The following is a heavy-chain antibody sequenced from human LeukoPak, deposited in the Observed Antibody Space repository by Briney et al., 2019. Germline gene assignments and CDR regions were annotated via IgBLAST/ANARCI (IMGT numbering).Heavy chain of an antibody. V-gene: IGHV3-43*02. Sequence: GGSLRLSCAASGFTFENYAMHWVRHVPGKGLEWVSLISGDGDNPYYADSVKGRFTISRDNAKNSLDLQMNSLRAEDTTVYYCARDGWADYWGQGTLVTVSS. CDR2: ISGDGDNP. CDR3: ARDGWADY. D-gene: IGHD6-19*01. CDR1: GFTFENYA. J-gene: IGHJ4*02.